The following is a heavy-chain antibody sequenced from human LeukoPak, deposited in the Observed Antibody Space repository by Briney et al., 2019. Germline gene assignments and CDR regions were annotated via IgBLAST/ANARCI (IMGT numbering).Heavy chain of an antibody. V-gene: IGHV3-7*01. CDR3: ARETPDSSSWTAFDF. CDR1: GFTFSVSW. J-gene: IGHJ4*02. Sequence: SGGSLRLSCAASGFTFSVSWMSWVRQAPGKGLEWVANIKYDGNEKYYVDSVKGRFTISRDNAKNSLYLQMNSLSAEDTAVYYCARETPDSSSWTAFDFWGQGTLVTVSS. D-gene: IGHD6-13*01. CDR2: IKYDGNEK.